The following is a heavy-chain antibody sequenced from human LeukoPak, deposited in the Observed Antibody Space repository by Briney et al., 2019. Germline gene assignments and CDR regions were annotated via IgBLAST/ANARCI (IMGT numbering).Heavy chain of an antibody. CDR1: GFTFSSYG. Sequence: GGSLRLSCAASGFTFSSYGMHWVRQAPGKGPEWVTFIRYDGSNKYYADSVKGRFTISRDNSKNTLFLEMNRLRAEDTAIYYCAKEAYYDILSGSEAEGFMDVWGKGTAVIVSS. CDR2: IRYDGSNK. J-gene: IGHJ6*03. CDR3: AKEAYYDILSGSEAEGFMDV. V-gene: IGHV3-30*02. D-gene: IGHD3-9*01.